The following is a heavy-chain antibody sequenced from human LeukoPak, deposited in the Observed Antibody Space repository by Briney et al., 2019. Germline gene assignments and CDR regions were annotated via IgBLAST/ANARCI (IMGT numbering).Heavy chain of an antibody. J-gene: IGHJ4*02. CDR1: GITFTSYA. D-gene: IGHD6-19*01. CDR2: ISGSGGST. Sequence: PGGSLRLSCAASGITFTSYAMTWVRQAPGKGLEWVSVISGSGGSTYYADSVKGRFTISRDNSKNTLYLQMNTLRAEDTAVYYXXNGKSDYSSGWPXGTFWGQGTLVTVSS. V-gene: IGHV3-23*01. CDR3: XNGKSDYSSGWPXGTF.